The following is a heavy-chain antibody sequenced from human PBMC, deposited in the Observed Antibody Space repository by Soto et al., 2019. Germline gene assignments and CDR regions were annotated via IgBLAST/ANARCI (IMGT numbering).Heavy chain of an antibody. CDR1: GYTFTSYG. V-gene: IGHV1-18*01. Sequence: QVQLVQSGAEVKKPGASVQVSCRASGYTFTSYGIRWVRQAPGQGLEWMGWISAYNGNTNYAQKLQGRVTMTTDTSTSTGYMELRSLKPDDTAVYYCARDPHYGYVWGSYRLHVWFDHWGQGTLVTVSS. D-gene: IGHD3-16*02. J-gene: IGHJ5*02. CDR2: ISAYNGNT. CDR3: ARDPHYGYVWGSYRLHVWFDH.